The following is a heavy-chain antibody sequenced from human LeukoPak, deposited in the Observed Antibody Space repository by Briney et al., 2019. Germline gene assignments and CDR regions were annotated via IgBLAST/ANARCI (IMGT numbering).Heavy chain of an antibody. V-gene: IGHV4-59*01. J-gene: IGHJ4*02. CDR1: GGSISSYY. D-gene: IGHD2-21*02. Sequence: PSETLSLTCTVSGGSISSYYWSWIRQPPGKGLEWIGYIYYSGSTNYNPSLKSRVTISVDTSKNQFSLKLSSVTAADTAVYYCARIPHCGGDCYYFDYWGQGTLVTVSS. CDR2: IYYSGST. CDR3: ARIPHCGGDCYYFDY.